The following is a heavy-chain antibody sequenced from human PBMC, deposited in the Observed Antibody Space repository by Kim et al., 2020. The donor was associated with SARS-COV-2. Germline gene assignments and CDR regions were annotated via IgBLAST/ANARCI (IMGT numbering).Heavy chain of an antibody. CDR1: GFTFSGSA. J-gene: IGHJ3*02. D-gene: IGHD1-1*01. Sequence: GGSLRLSCAASGFTFSGSAMHWVRQASEKGLEWVGRIRNKANSYATTYAASVKGRFTIARDDSKNTACLQMNSLKTEATAVYYCTRVPGPTLACWYALD. V-gene: IGHV3-73*01. CDR2: IRNKANSYAT. CDR3: TRVPGPTLACWYALD.